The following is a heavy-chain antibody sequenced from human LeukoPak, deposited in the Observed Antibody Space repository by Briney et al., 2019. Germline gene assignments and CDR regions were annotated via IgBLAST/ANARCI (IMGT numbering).Heavy chain of an antibody. CDR1: GGSISSYY. CDR3: ARSGYYDFWSGYYVY. J-gene: IGHJ4*02. V-gene: IGHV4-59*01. Sequence: RPSETLSLTCSASGGSISSYYWSWIRQPPGKGLEWIGYIYYSRSVNYNPSLKGRVTMSADASNNQFSLNLTSVTAADTAVYFCARSGYYDFWSGYYVYWGQGTLVTVSS. CDR2: IYYSRSV. D-gene: IGHD3-3*01.